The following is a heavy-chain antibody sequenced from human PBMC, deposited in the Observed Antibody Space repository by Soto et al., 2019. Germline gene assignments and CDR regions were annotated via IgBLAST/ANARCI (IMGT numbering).Heavy chain of an antibody. CDR3: ARPPGITHEYSYGMDV. CDR1: GGSFSSYA. D-gene: IGHD1-7*01. J-gene: IGHJ6*02. V-gene: IGHV1-69*13. Sequence: GASVKVSFKSSGGSFSSYAISWLRQAPGQGLEWMGGIIPLFGSANYAQKFQGRVTITADESTSTAYMELSSLRSEDTAVYYCARPPGITHEYSYGMDVWGQGTTVTVSS. CDR2: IIPLFGSA.